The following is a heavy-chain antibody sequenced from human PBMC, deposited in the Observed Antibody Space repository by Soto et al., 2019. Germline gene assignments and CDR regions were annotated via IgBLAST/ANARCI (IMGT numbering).Heavy chain of an antibody. V-gene: IGHV3-66*01. CDR2: IYSVGST. J-gene: IGHJ4*02. Sequence: PGGSLRLSCAASGFTVSDNHMTWVRQAPGKGLEWVSVIYSVGSTYYADSVKDRFTISRDTSKNTLFLQMNGLRAEDTAIYYCARGQVNLDYWGQGTLVTVSS. CDR3: ARGQVNLDY. CDR1: GFTVSDNH.